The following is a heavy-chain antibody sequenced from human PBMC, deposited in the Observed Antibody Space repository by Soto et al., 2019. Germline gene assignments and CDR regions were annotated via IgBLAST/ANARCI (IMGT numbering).Heavy chain of an antibody. J-gene: IGHJ4*02. D-gene: IGHD3-10*01. CDR3: ANYYGSGSYYKPLDY. CDR1: GFTFSSYA. V-gene: IGHV3-23*01. CDR2: ISTSGGST. Sequence: VGSLRLSCAASGFTFSSYAMTWVRQAPGKGLEWVSTISTSGGSTYYADSVKGRFTISRDNSKNTLYLQMNSLRAEDTAVYYCANYYGSGSYYKPLDYWGQGTLVTVSS.